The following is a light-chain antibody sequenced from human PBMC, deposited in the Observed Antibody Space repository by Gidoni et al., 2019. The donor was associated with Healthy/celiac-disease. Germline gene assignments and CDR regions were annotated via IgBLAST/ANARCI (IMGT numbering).Light chain of an antibody. J-gene: IGLJ1*01. Sequence: QSALTQPASVSGSPAQSITISCTGTSSDVGGYNYVSWYQQHPGKAPKLMLYEVSNRPSGVSNRFSGSKSGNTASLTISGLQAEDEADYYGSSYTSSSTRVFGTGTKVTVL. CDR3: SSYTSSSTRV. CDR2: EVS. CDR1: SSDVGGYNY. V-gene: IGLV2-14*01.